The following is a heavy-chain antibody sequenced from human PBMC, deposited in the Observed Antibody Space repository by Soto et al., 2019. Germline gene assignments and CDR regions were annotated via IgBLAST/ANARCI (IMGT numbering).Heavy chain of an antibody. V-gene: IGHV2-5*02. CDR2: IYWDDDK. Sequence: SGPTLVNPTQTLTLTCTFSGFSLSTSGVGVGWIRQPPGKALEWLALIYWDDDKRYSPSLKSRLTITKDTSKNQVVLTMTNMDPVDTATYYCAHRPDYYSSGSSGYFDYWGQGTLVTVSS. D-gene: IGHD3-10*01. CDR1: GFSLSTSGVG. J-gene: IGHJ4*02. CDR3: AHRPDYYSSGSSGYFDY.